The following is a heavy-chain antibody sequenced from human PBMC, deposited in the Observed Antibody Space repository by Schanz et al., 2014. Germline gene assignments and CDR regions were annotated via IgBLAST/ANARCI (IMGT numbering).Heavy chain of an antibody. Sequence: QVQLVESGGGLVKPGGSLRLSCAASGFTFSDYYMSWIRQAPGKGLEWVSYISGSATTIYYADSVKGRFTISRDNAKNSLYLQMHSLRPEDTAVYYCAKERYGSGTTHFDYWGQGTLVTVSS. CDR3: AKERYGSGTTHFDY. D-gene: IGHD3-10*01. V-gene: IGHV3-11*01. J-gene: IGHJ4*02. CDR2: ISGSATTI. CDR1: GFTFSDYY.